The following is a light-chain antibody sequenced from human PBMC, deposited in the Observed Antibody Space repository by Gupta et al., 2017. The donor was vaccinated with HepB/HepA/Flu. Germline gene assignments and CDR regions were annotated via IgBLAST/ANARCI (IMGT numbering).Light chain of an antibody. CDR1: QSVSSSY. J-gene: IGKJ4*01. V-gene: IGKV3-20*01. CDR2: GAS. Sequence: DIVLTQSPGTLSSSPGERATLSCRASQSVSSSYLAWYQQKPGLAPRLLIYGASSRATGIPDRFSGSGSGTDFTLTISRLEPEDFAVYYCQQYGGTFGGGTKVEIK. CDR3: QQYGGT.